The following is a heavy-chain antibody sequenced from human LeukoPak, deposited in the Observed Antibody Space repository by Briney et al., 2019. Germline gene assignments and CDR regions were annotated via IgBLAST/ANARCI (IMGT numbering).Heavy chain of an antibody. CDR3: AKDARQFGSGSYSDS. CDR2: ISYDGSNR. V-gene: IGHV3-30*18. CDR1: GFTFSSYG. J-gene: IGHJ5*01. D-gene: IGHD3-10*01. Sequence: GGSLRLSCAVSGFTFSSYGMHWVRQAPGKGLEWVAVISYDGSNRYYADSVKGRFTISRDNSKNTLDLQMNSLRAEDTAVYYCAKDARQFGSGSYSDSWGQGTLVTVSS.